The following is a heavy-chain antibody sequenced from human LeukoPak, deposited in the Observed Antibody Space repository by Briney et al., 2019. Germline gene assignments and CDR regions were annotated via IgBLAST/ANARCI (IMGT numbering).Heavy chain of an antibody. CDR1: GGSINFYY. CDR3: AREVYSSGWYDY. D-gene: IGHD6-19*01. CDR2: IYSTGST. Sequence: SETLSLTCTVSGGSINFYYWSWIRQPAGKGLEWIGRIYSTGSTNYSPSLKSRVTISVDTSKNQFSLKLSSVTAADTAVYYCAREVYSSGWYDYWGQGTLVTVSS. V-gene: IGHV4-4*07. J-gene: IGHJ4*02.